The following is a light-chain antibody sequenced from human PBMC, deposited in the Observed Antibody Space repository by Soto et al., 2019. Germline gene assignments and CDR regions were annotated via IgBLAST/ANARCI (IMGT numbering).Light chain of an antibody. J-gene: IGLJ1*01. CDR1: SSDVGAYNY. V-gene: IGLV2-11*01. Sequence: QSALTQPRSVSGSPGQSVTISCTGSSSDVGAYNYVSWYQQHPGNAPKLMIYDVSKRPSGVPDRFSGSKSDNTASLTISGLQAEDEADYYCCSYAGSYTFYVFGTGTKLTVL. CDR3: CSYAGSYTFYV. CDR2: DVS.